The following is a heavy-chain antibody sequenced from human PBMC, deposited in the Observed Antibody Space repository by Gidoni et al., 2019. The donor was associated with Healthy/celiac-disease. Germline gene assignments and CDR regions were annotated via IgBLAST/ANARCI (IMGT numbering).Heavy chain of an antibody. CDR1: GFTFSSYS. J-gene: IGHJ6*02. D-gene: IGHD5-18*01. Sequence: EVQLLESGGGLVQPGGSLRLSCAASGFTFSSYSMSWVRQAPGKGLEWVSAISGSGGSTYYADSGKGRFTISRDNSKNTLYLQMNSLRAEDTAVYYCAKPNRPVGIQLWPSASDYYYYGMDVWGQGTTVTVSS. V-gene: IGHV3-23*01. CDR2: ISGSGGST. CDR3: AKPNRPVGIQLWPSASDYYYYGMDV.